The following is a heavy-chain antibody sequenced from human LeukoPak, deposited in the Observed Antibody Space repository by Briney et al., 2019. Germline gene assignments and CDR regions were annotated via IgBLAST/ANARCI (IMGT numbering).Heavy chain of an antibody. CDR2: IIPIFGTA. J-gene: IGHJ4*02. D-gene: IGHD3-22*01. CDR3: ARVSLPYYYDSSGSGPFDY. V-gene: IGHV1-69*01. Sequence: GASVKVSCKASGGTFSSYAISWVRQAPGQGLEWMGGIIPIFGTANYAQKFQGRVTITADESTSTAYMELSSLRSEDTAVYYCARVSLPYYYDSSGSGPFDYWGQGTPVTVSS. CDR1: GGTFSSYA.